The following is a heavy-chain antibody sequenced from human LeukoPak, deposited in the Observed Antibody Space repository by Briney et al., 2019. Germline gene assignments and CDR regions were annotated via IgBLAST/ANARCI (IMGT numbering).Heavy chain of an antibody. CDR2: VLNSGRT. D-gene: IGHD2-21*02. V-gene: IGHV4-59*02. Sequence: SQTLSLTCTVSGGSVSMYYSSWIRHPPEKGLKWIGYVLNSGRTNLNPSIRGRATMSVDTSKNQFSLKLSSLTAADTAEYYCAGRQHIVAVTATRGSFDMWGQGTMVTVSS. J-gene: IGHJ3*02. CDR3: AGRQHIVAVTATRGSFDM. CDR1: GGSVSMYY.